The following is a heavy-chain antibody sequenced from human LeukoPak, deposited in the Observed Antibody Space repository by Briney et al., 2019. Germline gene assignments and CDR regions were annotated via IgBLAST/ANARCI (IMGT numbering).Heavy chain of an antibody. D-gene: IGHD4-17*01. CDR3: AKAFGSVTMDAFDI. CDR2: ISWNSGSI. J-gene: IGHJ3*02. Sequence: GGSLRLSCAASGFTFDDYAMPWVRQAPGKGLEWVSGISWNSGSIGYADSVKGRFTISRDNAKNSLYLQMNSLRAEDTALYYCAKAFGSVTMDAFDIWGQGTMVTVSS. CDR1: GFTFDDYA. V-gene: IGHV3-9*01.